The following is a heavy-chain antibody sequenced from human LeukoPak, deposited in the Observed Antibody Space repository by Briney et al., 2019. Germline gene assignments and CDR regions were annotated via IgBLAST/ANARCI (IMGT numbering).Heavy chain of an antibody. CDR3: ARESPDQVGPPSY. D-gene: IGHD1-26*01. CDR1: GYTFTSYG. J-gene: IGHJ4*02. V-gene: IGHV1-18*01. CDR2: ISAYNGNT. Sequence: ASVTVSFTASGYTFTSYGIRWVRQAPGQGLEWMGWISAYNGNTNYAQKLQGRVTMTTDTSTSTAYMELRSLRSDDTAVYYCARESPDQVGPPSYWGQGTLVTVSS.